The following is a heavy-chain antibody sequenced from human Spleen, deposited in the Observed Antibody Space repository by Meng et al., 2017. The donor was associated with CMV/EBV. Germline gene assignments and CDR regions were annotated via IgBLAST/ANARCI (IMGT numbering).Heavy chain of an antibody. J-gene: IGHJ4*02. V-gene: IGHV1-18*01. CDR3: ANHDWALLGPLVD. CDR1: GYTFTDNG. D-gene: IGHD1-26*01. Sequence: ASVKVSCKASGYTFTDNGISWVRQAPGQGLQWMGWISTYNGNTNYAQNVRGRVTMTTDTSTNTAYMELRSLRSDDTAVYYCANHDWALLGPLVDWGQGTLVTVSS. CDR2: ISTYNGNT.